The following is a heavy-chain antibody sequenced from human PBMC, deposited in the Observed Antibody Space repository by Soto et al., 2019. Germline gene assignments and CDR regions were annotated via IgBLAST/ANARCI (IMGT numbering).Heavy chain of an antibody. V-gene: IGHV3-23*01. Sequence: GGRRRSCAASECTFSSYAMSWVRQAPGKGLEWVSVISGSGGITYYADSVKCRWTISRDNCKNTPYLQMNSPTAEDKAVYYSAKRGSGSYSIEWGPGTLATVSS. CDR2: ISGSGGIT. CDR1: ECTFSSYA. CDR3: AKRGSGSYSIE. D-gene: IGHD1-26*01. J-gene: IGHJ4*02.